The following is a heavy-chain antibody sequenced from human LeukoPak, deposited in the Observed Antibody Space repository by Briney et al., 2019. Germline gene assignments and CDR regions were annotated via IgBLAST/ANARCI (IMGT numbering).Heavy chain of an antibody. Sequence: GRSLILSCAASGFPFSNHGMHWVRQAPGKGLEWVAVISYDGRNKYYADSVKGRFTISRDNSQNTLSLQMNSLRAEDTAVYYCVKDGDDSGWNYFDYWGQGTLVTVSS. CDR1: GFPFSNHG. D-gene: IGHD6-19*01. J-gene: IGHJ4*02. CDR2: ISYDGRNK. V-gene: IGHV3-30*18. CDR3: VKDGDDSGWNYFDY.